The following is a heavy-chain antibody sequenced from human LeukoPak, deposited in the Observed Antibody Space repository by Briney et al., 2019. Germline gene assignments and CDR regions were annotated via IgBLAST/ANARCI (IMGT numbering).Heavy chain of an antibody. CDR1: GSTFSSYG. J-gene: IGHJ4*02. CDR3: TRVGYIDEGIDY. Sequence: GRSLRLSCAASGSTFSSYGMHWVRQAPGKGLEWVANIKQDGSKKSYVDSVKGRFTISRDNAKNSLYLQMNSLRAEDTAIYYCTRVGYIDEGIDYWGQGTLVTVSS. D-gene: IGHD5-24*01. CDR2: IKQDGSKK. V-gene: IGHV3-7*04.